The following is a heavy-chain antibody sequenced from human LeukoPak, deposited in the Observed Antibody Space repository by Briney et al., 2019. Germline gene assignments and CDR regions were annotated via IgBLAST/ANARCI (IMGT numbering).Heavy chain of an antibody. CDR1: GGTFSIYA. CDR2: IIPIFGTA. J-gene: IGHJ4*02. V-gene: IGHV1-69*13. D-gene: IGHD6-13*01. CDR3: ARVVAAAGKEVDY. Sequence: VASVKVSCKASGGTFSIYAISWVRQAPGQGLEWMGGIIPIFGTANYAQKFQGRVTITADESTTTAYMELSSLRSEDTAVYYCARVVAAAGKEVDYWGQGTLVTVSS.